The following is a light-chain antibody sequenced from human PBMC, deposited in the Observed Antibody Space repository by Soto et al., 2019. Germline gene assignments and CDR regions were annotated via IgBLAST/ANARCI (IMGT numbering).Light chain of an antibody. CDR2: EAS. Sequence: DIVLAQTPLSLSVTPGQPASISCKSSQSLLHSDGRIYLFWYLQKPGQPPQLLIYEASNRFSGLPNRFSGSGSETDFTLKISRVEAEDVGVYYCLHSIQLPHTFGQGTNLEIK. CDR1: QSLLHSDGRIY. CDR3: LHSIQLPHT. J-gene: IGKJ2*01. V-gene: IGKV2D-29*01.